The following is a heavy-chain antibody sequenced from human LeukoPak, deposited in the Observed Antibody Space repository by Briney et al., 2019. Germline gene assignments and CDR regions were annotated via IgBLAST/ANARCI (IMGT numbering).Heavy chain of an antibody. D-gene: IGHD6-19*01. CDR2: ISAYNGNT. V-gene: IGHV1-18*01. CDR1: GYTFTSYG. Sequence: GASVKVSCKASGYTFTSYGISWVRQAPGQGLEWMGWISAYNGNTNYAQKLQGRVTMTTDTSTSTAYMELRSLRSDDTAVYYCARVPYSSGWSYLHWFDPWGQGTLVTVSS. CDR3: ARVPYSSGWSYLHWFDP. J-gene: IGHJ5*02.